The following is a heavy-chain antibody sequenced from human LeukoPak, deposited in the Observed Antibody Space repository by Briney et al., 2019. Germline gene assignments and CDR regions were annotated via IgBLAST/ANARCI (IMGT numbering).Heavy chain of an antibody. V-gene: IGHV4-59*01. CDR2: IYYSGST. D-gene: IGHD2-2*01. CDR3: ARMGDCSSTSCTPRYYYYGMDV. CDR1: GGSTSSYY. Sequence: PSETLSLTCTVSGGSTSSYYWSWIRQPPGKGLEWIGYIYYSGSTNYNPSLKSRVTISVDTSKNQFSLKLSSVTAADTAVYYCARMGDCSSTSCTPRYYYYGMDVWGKGTTVTVSS. J-gene: IGHJ6*04.